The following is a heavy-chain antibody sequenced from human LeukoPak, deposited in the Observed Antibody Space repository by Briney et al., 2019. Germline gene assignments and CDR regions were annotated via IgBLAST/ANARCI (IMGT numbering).Heavy chain of an antibody. V-gene: IGHV4-4*07. J-gene: IGHJ5*02. CDR3: ARMYQLLSFDP. CDR2: IYTSGST. D-gene: IGHD2-2*01. CDR1: GGSISSYY. Sequence: SSETLSLTCTVSGGSISSYYWSWIRQPAGKGLEWIGRIYTSGSTNFNPSLKSRVTMSVDTSKNQFSLKLSSVTAADTAVYYCARMYQLLSFDPWGQGTLVTVSS.